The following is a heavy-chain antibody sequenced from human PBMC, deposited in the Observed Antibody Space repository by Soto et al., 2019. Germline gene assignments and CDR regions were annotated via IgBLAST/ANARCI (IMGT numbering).Heavy chain of an antibody. Sequence: GGSLRLSCAASGFTFSSYGMHWVRQAPGKGLEWVAVISYDGSNKYYADSVKGRFTISRDNSKNTLYLQMNSLRAEDTAVYYCAKGYSGYDYSYYYGMDVWGQGTTVTVSS. CDR3: AKGYSGYDYSYYYGMDV. D-gene: IGHD5-12*01. CDR2: ISYDGSNK. J-gene: IGHJ6*02. V-gene: IGHV3-30*18. CDR1: GFTFSSYG.